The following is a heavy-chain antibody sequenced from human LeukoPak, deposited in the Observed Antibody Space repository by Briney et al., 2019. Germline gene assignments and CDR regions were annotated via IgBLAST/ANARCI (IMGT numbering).Heavy chain of an antibody. Sequence: GASVKVSSKASGGTFSSYAISWVRQAPGQGLEWMGGIIPIFGTANYAQKFQGRVTITTDESTSTAYMELSSLRSEDTAVYYCRGSTSHFDYWGQGTLVTVSS. CDR2: IIPIFGTA. J-gene: IGHJ4*02. D-gene: IGHD2-2*01. CDR3: RGSTSHFDY. V-gene: IGHV1-69*05. CDR1: GGTFSSYA.